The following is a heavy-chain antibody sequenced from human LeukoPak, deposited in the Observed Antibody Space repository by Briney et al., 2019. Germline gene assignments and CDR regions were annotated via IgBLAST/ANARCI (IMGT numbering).Heavy chain of an antibody. CDR2: IYYSGST. J-gene: IGHJ5*02. V-gene: IGHV4-30-4*01. CDR3: AREDHYYDFWSGYYLNHWFDP. Sequence: SETLSLTCTVSGGSISSGDYYWSWIRQPPGKGLEWIGCIYYSGSTNYNPSLKSRVTISVDTSKNQFSLKLSSVTAADTAVYYCAREDHYYDFWSGYYLNHWFDPWGQGTLVTVSS. CDR1: GGSISSGDYY. D-gene: IGHD3-3*01.